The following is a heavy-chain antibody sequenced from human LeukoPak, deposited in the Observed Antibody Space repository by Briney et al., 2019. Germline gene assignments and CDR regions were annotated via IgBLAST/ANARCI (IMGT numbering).Heavy chain of an antibody. CDR1: GFTFSSYN. Sequence: GRSLRLSCAASGFTFSSYNMNWVRQAPGKGLEWVSSISTSSSYKYYADSVKGRFTISRDNAENSLNLQMNSVRAEDTAVYYCARVGDYYDSSGYCTSRYFDYWGQGTLVTVSS. D-gene: IGHD3-22*01. CDR2: ISTSSSYK. V-gene: IGHV3-21*01. J-gene: IGHJ4*02. CDR3: ARVGDYYDSSGYCTSRYFDY.